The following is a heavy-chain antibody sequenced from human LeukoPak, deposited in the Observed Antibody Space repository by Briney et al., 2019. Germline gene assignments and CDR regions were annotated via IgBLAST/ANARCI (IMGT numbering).Heavy chain of an antibody. V-gene: IGHV3-23*01. CDR2: ISGSGGDT. CDR1: GFTFSSYA. D-gene: IGHD4-17*01. CDR3: TKEGGPMSATTERYSFDH. J-gene: IGHJ4*02. Sequence: GGSLRLSCAASGFTFSSYAMNWVRQAPGKGLEWGSISGSGGDTYYADSVKGRFTISRDNSKNTLSLQMNSLRAEDTAVYYCTKEGGPMSATTERYSFDHWGRGTLVTVSS.